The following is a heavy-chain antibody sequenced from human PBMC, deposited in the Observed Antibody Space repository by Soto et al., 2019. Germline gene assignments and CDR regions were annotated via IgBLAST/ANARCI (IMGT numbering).Heavy chain of an antibody. CDR2: FDPEDGET. J-gene: IGHJ3*02. CDR1: GYTLTELS. Sequence: GASVKVSCKVSGYTLTELSMHWVRQAPGKGLEWMGGFDPEDGETIYAQKFQGRVTMTEDTSTDTAYMELSSLRSEDTAVYYCATVTPVLLRYFDWSYSQALRAFDIWGQGTMVTVSS. V-gene: IGHV1-24*01. CDR3: ATVTPVLLRYFDWSYSQALRAFDI. D-gene: IGHD3-9*01.